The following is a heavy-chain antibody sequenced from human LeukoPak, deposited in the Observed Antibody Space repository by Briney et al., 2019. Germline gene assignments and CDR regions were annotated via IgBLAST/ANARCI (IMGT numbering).Heavy chain of an antibody. D-gene: IGHD1-26*01. Sequence: PSETLSLTYTVSGGSISSGDYYWSWIRQPPGKGLEWIGYIYYSGSTYYNPSLKSRVTISVDTSKNQFSLKLSSVTAADTAVYYCARVEWELLSFYWGQGTLVTVSS. CDR3: ARVEWELLSFY. V-gene: IGHV4-30-4*01. CDR2: IYYSGST. CDR1: GGSISSGDYY. J-gene: IGHJ4*02.